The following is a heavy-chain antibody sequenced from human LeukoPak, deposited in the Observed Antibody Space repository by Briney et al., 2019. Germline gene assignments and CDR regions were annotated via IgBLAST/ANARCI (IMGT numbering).Heavy chain of an antibody. CDR1: GFTFDDYA. CDR2: ISWHCGSI. Sequence: GGSLRLSCAASGFTFDDYALHWVRQAPGKGLEWVSGISWHCGSIGYADSVKGRFTISRDNAKNSLYLQMNSLRAEDTALCYCAKDDSREYYDSSGYDYWGQGTLVTVSS. CDR3: AKDDSREYYDSSGYDY. J-gene: IGHJ4*02. D-gene: IGHD3-22*01. V-gene: IGHV3-9*01.